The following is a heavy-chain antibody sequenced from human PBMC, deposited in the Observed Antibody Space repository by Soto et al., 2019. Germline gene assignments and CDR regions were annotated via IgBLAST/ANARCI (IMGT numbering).Heavy chain of an antibody. D-gene: IGHD2-15*01. CDR1: GDSTSSSY. V-gene: IGHV4-59*01. CDR2: IYYSGST. Sequence: PSETLSLTCTVSGDSTSSSYWSWIRQSPGKGLEWIGYIYYSGSTNYNASLKSRVTISVDTSKNQFSLKLSSVTAADTAVYYCAREMAALNYFDYWGQGTLVTVSS. CDR3: AREMAALNYFDY. J-gene: IGHJ4*02.